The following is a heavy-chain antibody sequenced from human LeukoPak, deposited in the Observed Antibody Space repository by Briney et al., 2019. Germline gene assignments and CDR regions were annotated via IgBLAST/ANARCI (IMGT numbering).Heavy chain of an antibody. CDR2: INPSGGST. CDR3: ARGGTYYDILTGYYMDLRGWFDP. Sequence: GASVKVSCKASGYTFTSYYMHWVRQAPGQGLEWMGIINPSGGSTSYAQKFQGRVTITRNTSISTAYMELSSLRSEDTAVYYCARGGTYYDILTGYYMDLRGWFDPWGQGTLVTVSS. D-gene: IGHD3-9*01. V-gene: IGHV1-46*01. CDR1: GYTFTSYY. J-gene: IGHJ5*02.